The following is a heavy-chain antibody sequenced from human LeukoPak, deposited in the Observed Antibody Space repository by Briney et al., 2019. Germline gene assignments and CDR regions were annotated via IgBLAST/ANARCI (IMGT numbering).Heavy chain of an antibody. J-gene: IGHJ4*02. D-gene: IGHD2-2*01. CDR1: GYTFTSYD. CDR3: ARTIVVVPAADY. V-gene: IGHV1-8*01. Sequence: ASVKVSCKASGYTFTSYDINWVRQATGQGLEWMGWMNPNSGNTGYAQKLQGRVTMTTDTSTSTAYMELRSLRSDDTAVYYCARTIVVVPAADYWGQGTLVTVSS. CDR2: MNPNSGNT.